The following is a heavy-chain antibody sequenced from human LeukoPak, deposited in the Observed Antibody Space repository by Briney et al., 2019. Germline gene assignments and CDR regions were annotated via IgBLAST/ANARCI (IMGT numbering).Heavy chain of an antibody. Sequence: GESLKISCKGSGYTFSSYWIAWVRQMPGKGLEWMGIIYPGDSDTRYSPSFQGRVTISADKSISTAYLQWSSLKASDTAMYYCARAPRGVWELLFRRAFDIWGQGTMVTVSS. D-gene: IGHD1-26*01. V-gene: IGHV5-51*01. CDR1: GYTFSSYW. J-gene: IGHJ3*02. CDR2: IYPGDSDT. CDR3: ARAPRGVWELLFRRAFDI.